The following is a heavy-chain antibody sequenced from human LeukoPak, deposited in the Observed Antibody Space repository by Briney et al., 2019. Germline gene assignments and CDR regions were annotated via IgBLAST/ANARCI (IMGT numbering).Heavy chain of an antibody. CDR2: IYYSGST. Sequence: SETLSLTCTVSGGSISSGGYYWSWIRQHPGKGLEWIGYIYYSGSTYYNPSLKSRVTISVDTSKNQFSLKLSSVTAADTAVYYCARDYYGSGSYYSDAFDIWGQGTMVTVSS. D-gene: IGHD3-10*01. CDR1: GGSISSGGYY. J-gene: IGHJ3*02. CDR3: ARDYYGSGSYYSDAFDI. V-gene: IGHV4-31*03.